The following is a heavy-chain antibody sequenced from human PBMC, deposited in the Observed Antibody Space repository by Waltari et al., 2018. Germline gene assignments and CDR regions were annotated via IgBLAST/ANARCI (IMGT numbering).Heavy chain of an antibody. J-gene: IGHJ4*02. D-gene: IGHD3-16*01. Sequence: QLLESGRHFAQPGGSLRLSCGGLKFPFRTYAMTWFRQAPGRGLEWVSTIGVGGIHYGDSVRGRSTISTDISQNTLYLQIDNLRPDDAAVYFCSTRLGYAYAYECWGQGTLVTVSS. CDR1: KFPFRTYA. CDR3: STRLGYAYAYEC. V-gene: IGHV3-23*01. CDR2: IGVGGI.